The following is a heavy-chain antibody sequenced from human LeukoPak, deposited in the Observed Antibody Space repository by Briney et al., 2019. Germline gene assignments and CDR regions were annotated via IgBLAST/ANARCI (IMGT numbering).Heavy chain of an antibody. D-gene: IGHD6-13*01. CDR2: IYTSGST. CDR1: GGSISSYY. J-gene: IGHJ5*02. Sequence: PSETLSLTCTVSGGSISSYYWSWIRQPAGKGLEWIGRIYTSGSTNYNPSLKSRVTMSVDTSKNQFSLKLSSVTAADTAVYYCARDGGYSSSWYVKGDPNWFDPWGQGTLVTVSS. CDR3: ARDGGYSSSWYVKGDPNWFDP. V-gene: IGHV4-4*07.